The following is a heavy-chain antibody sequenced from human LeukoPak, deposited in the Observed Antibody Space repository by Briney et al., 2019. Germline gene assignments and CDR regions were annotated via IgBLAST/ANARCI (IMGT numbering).Heavy chain of an antibody. V-gene: IGHV3-7*01. CDR3: ARGMYYGRFDY. CDR2: IKQDGSEK. D-gene: IGHD4-17*01. Sequence: GRSLRLSCVASGFTFSTSAMHWVRQAPGKGLEWVATIKQDGSEKYYVDSVKGRITISRDDAKNSLYLQMNSLRAEDTALYYCARGMYYGRFDYWGQGTLVTVSS. J-gene: IGHJ4*02. CDR1: GFTFSTSA.